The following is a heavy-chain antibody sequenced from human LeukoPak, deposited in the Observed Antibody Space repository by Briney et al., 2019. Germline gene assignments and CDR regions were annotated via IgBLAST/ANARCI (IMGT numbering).Heavy chain of an antibody. CDR3: ARRGSGSYYFDY. D-gene: IGHD6-19*01. Sequence: SETLSLTCTVPGYSISSGYYWGWIRQPPGKGLEWIGSIYHSGSTYYNPSLKSRVTISVDTSKNQFSLKLSSVTAADTAVYYCARRGSGSYYFDYWGQGTLVTVSS. CDR2: IYHSGST. V-gene: IGHV4-38-2*02. J-gene: IGHJ4*02. CDR1: GYSISSGYY.